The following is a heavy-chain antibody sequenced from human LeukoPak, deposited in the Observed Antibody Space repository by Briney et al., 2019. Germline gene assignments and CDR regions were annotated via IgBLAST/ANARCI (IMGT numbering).Heavy chain of an antibody. Sequence: PGGSLRLSCAASGFTFSSYSMNWVRQAPGKGLEWVSSISSSSSYIYYADSVKGRFTISRDNAKNSLYLQMNSLRAEDTAVYYCARSPGRIVVVIHTEFDYWGQGTLVTVSS. J-gene: IGHJ4*02. CDR1: GFTFSSYS. CDR2: ISSSSSYI. D-gene: IGHD3-22*01. V-gene: IGHV3-21*01. CDR3: ARSPGRIVVVIHTEFDY.